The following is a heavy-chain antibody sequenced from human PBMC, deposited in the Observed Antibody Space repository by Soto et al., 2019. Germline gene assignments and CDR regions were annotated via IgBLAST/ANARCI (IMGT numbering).Heavy chain of an antibody. Sequence: EVQLLESGGGLVRPGGSLRLSCAASGFTFSNYAMTWVRQAPGKGLEWVASLSGSGENTYYAYSVKGRFSISRDNSKNTLYLQMNSLRAEDTAVYYCAKDPLYYYYYYMDVWGKGTAVTVSS. CDR1: GFTFSNYA. CDR2: LSGSGENT. V-gene: IGHV3-23*01. CDR3: AKDPLYYYYYYMDV. J-gene: IGHJ6*03.